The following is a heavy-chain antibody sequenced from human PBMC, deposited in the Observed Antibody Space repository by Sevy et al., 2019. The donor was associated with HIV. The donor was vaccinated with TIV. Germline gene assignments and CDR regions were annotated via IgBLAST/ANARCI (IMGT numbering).Heavy chain of an antibody. D-gene: IGHD2-8*01. J-gene: IGHJ4*02. Sequence: GGSLRLSCAASGFTFSSHWMSWVRQAPGKGLEWVANIKQDGSEKYYVDSVKGRFTISRDNTKNSLYLQMNSLRAEDTAVYNSARDSKWSRWSAVNYFDFWGQGTLVTVSS. CDR1: GFTFSSHW. CDR2: IKQDGSEK. CDR3: ARDSKWSRWSAVNYFDF. V-gene: IGHV3-7*01.